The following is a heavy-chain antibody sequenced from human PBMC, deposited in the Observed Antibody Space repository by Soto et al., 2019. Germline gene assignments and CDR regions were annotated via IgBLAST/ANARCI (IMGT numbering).Heavy chain of an antibody. Sequence: PGGSLRLSCAASGFTFSSYAMSWVRQAPGKGLEWVSAISGSGGSTYYADPVKGRFTISRDNSKNTLYLQMNSLRAEDTAAYYCAKGSAAGIGYYYYGMDVWGQGTTVTVSS. V-gene: IGHV3-23*01. D-gene: IGHD6-13*01. CDR1: GFTFSSYA. CDR3: AKGSAAGIGYYYYGMDV. J-gene: IGHJ6*02. CDR2: ISGSGGST.